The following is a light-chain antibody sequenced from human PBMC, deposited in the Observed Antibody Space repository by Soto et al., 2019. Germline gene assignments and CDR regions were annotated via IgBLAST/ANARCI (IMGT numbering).Light chain of an antibody. J-gene: IGKJ3*01. Sequence: EIVMTQSPATLSVSPGERATLSCRASQRVRRNLAWYQQKPGQAPRLLIYGASTRATGIPARFSGSGSGTEFTLTISSLQSEDFAVYYCQQYNNWPSFTFGPGTKVDIK. CDR2: GAS. V-gene: IGKV3-15*01. CDR1: QRVRRN. CDR3: QQYNNWPSFT.